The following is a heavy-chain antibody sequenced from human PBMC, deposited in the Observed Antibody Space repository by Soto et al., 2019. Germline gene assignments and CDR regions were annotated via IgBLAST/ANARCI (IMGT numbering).Heavy chain of an antibody. D-gene: IGHD2-2*01. J-gene: IGHJ4*02. CDR3: TRQLYCSSSSCYRAIDY. V-gene: IGHV5-51*01. CDR2: IYPGDSDT. Sequence: PVESLKISCKGYGYSFTTYWIGWVRQTPVKVLEWMGIIYPGDSDTRYSPSFQVQVTMSADKSINTAYLQWSSLKASDTAIYYCTRQLYCSSSSCYRAIDYWGQGTLVTVSS. CDR1: GYSFTTYW.